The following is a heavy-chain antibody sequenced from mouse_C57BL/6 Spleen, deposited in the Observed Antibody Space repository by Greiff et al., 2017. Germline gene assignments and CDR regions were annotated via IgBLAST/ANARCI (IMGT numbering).Heavy chain of an antibody. CDR2: ISSGSSTI. CDR1: GFTFSDYG. Sequence: VQLKESGGGLVKPGGSLKLSCAASGFTFSDYGMHWVRQAPEKGLEWVAYISSGSSTIYYADTVKGRFTISRDNAKNTLFLQMTSLRSEDTAMYYCARGSYPSTGGQGTSVTVSS. V-gene: IGHV5-17*01. J-gene: IGHJ4*01. D-gene: IGHD1-1*01. CDR3: ARGSYPST.